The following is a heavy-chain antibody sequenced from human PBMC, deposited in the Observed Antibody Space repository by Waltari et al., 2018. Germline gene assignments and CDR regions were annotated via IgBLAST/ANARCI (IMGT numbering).Heavy chain of an antibody. Sequence: EVRLVESGGGVVQPGGSLRLSCAASGIIFSRNWMSWVRQAPGKGLEWVATIKEYGSEKYYVASVKGRFTIANDNAKNSLYIQMSSLKAEDTAVYYCATLDFSGRDYFDYWGQGTLVTVSP. CDR1: GIIFSRNW. V-gene: IGHV3-7*01. CDR2: IKEYGSEK. CDR3: ATLDFSGRDYFDY. D-gene: IGHD6-19*01. J-gene: IGHJ4*02.